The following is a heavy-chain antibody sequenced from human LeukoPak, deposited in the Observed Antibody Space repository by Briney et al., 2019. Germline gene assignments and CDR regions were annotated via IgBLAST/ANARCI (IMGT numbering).Heavy chain of an antibody. J-gene: IGHJ5*02. V-gene: IGHV4-39*01. CDR1: GGSILDSTYY. D-gene: IGHD3-22*01. CDR2: IFYNGNT. CDR3: ARQSSGYYYGWFDP. Sequence: PSVTLSLTCTVSGGSILDSTYYWAWIRQPPGKGLEWIATIFYNGNTHYNPSLKSRVTMSVDTVKNQFSLNLNSVTAADTAVYYCARQSSGYYYGWFDPWGQGTLVTVSS.